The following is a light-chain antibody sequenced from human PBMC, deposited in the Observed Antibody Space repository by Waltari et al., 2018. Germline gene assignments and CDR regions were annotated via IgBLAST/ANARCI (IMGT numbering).Light chain of an antibody. CDR3: LQHNSYPLT. CDR2: AAT. V-gene: IGKV1-17*01. CDR1: QGISSY. Sequence: DIQMTQSPSSLSASVGDTVTITCRASQGISSYLNWFQQKPGKAPKLLIYAATTLQSGVPSRLSGSGSGTEFTLTISSLQPEDFATYYCLQHNSYPLTFGGGTKVEIK. J-gene: IGKJ4*01.